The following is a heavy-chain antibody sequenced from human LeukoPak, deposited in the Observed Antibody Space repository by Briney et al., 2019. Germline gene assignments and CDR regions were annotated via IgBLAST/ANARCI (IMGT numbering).Heavy chain of an antibody. D-gene: IGHD6-13*01. CDR1: GGSISSYY. J-gene: IGHJ4*02. CDR3: ARHGTSATAGPHFDY. Sequence: SETLSLTCTVSGGSISSYYWSWIRQPPGMGLEWIGYIYNIGSTNYNPSLKSRVAISVDTSKNQFSLKLSSVTAADTAVYYCARHGTSATAGPHFDYWGQGTLLTVSS. CDR2: IYNIGST. V-gene: IGHV4-59*08.